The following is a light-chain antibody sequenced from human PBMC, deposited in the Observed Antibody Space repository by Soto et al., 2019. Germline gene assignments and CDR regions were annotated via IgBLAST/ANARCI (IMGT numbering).Light chain of an antibody. J-gene: IGLJ1*01. CDR1: SSDVGVYNY. V-gene: IGLV2-11*01. CDR3: CSYAGSYTYV. Sequence: QSVLTQPRSVSGSPGQSVTISCTGTSSDVGVYNYVSRYQHHPGKAPKLMIYDVSKRPSGVPDRFSGSKSGNTASLTISGLQAEDEADYYCCSYAGSYTYVFGTGTKVTVL. CDR2: DVS.